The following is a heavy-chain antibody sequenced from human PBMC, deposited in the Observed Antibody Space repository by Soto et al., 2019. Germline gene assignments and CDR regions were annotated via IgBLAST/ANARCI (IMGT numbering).Heavy chain of an antibody. CDR1: GFTFGAYT. Sequence: QMQLVESGGGVVQPGRSLRLSCAASGFTFGAYTMHWVRQAPGKGLEWVAVISYDGNSERYTDPVKGRFTVTRDNSKSTKDLQMNSLTAEDAAVYYCARDGYSGRSDGCALWGQGTMVTVSS. J-gene: IGHJ3*01. D-gene: IGHD1-26*01. CDR3: ARDGYSGRSDGCAL. V-gene: IGHV3-30*04. CDR2: ISYDGNSE.